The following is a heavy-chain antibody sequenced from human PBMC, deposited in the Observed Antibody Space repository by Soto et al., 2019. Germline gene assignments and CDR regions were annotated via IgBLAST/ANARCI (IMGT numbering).Heavy chain of an antibody. CDR3: ARGSAFIGLDY. J-gene: IGHJ4*02. Sequence: PGGSLILSCAASGFIFSSYAMSWVRQAPGKGLEWVSAISGSGGSTYYADSVKGRFTISRDNSKNTLYLQMNSLRAEDTAIYYCARGSAFIGLDYWGQGTPVTVSS. D-gene: IGHD1-26*01. V-gene: IGHV3-23*01. CDR1: GFIFSSYA. CDR2: ISGSGGST.